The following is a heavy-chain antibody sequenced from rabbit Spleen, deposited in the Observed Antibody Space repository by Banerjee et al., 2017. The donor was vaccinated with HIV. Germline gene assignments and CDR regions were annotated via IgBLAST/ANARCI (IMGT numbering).Heavy chain of an antibody. V-gene: IGHV1S45*01. Sequence: QEQLEESGGDLVKPGASLTLTCTASGVSFSNSSYVCWVRQAPGKGLEWIACIDAGSSGFTYFATWAKGRFTCSKSSSTTVTLQMTRLTAADTATYFCARDTSSSFSSYGMDLWGPGTLVTVS. D-gene: IGHD1-1*01. J-gene: IGHJ6*01. CDR2: IDAGSSGFT. CDR3: ARDTSSSFSSYGMDL. CDR1: GVSFSNSSY.